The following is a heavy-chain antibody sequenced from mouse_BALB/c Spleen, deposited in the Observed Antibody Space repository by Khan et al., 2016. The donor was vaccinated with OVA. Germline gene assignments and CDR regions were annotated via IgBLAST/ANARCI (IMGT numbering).Heavy chain of an antibody. CDR1: GFSLTGYG. J-gene: IGHJ3*01. CDR3: ARERRLGGFAY. D-gene: IGHD3-3*01. CDR2: IWSDGST. V-gene: IGHV2-6-7*01. Sequence: QVQLKESGPGLVAPSQSLSITCTVSGFSLTGYGVNWVRQPPGKGLVWLGMIWSDGSTDYNSALKSRLSISKDNSKSQVFLKMNSLQTDDTARYYCARERRLGGFAYWGQGTLVTVSA.